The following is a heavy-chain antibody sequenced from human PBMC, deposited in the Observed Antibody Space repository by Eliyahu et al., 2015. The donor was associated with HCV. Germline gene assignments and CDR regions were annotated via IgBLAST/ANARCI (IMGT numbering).Heavy chain of an antibody. CDR1: GGSVXSGSYY. Sequence: QVQLQESGPGLVKPSETLSLTCTVSGGSVXSGSYYWSWIRQPPGKGLEWIGYIYYSGSTNYNPSLKSRVTISVDTSKNQFSLKLSSVTAADTAVYYCARELPPYYYYGMDVWGQGTTVTVSS. CDR2: IYYSGST. J-gene: IGHJ6*02. V-gene: IGHV4-61*01. CDR3: ARELPPYYYYGMDV. D-gene: IGHD2-15*01.